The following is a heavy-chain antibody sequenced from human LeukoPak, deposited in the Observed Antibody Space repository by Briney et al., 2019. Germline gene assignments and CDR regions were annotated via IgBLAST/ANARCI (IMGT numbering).Heavy chain of an antibody. J-gene: IGHJ6*02. CDR2: ISAYNGNT. CDR1: GGTFSSYA. CDR3: ARDRDVVVVAANSNYYYYGMDV. D-gene: IGHD2-15*01. Sequence: ASVKVSCKASGGTFSSYAISWVRQAPGQGLEWMGWISAYNGNTNYAQKLQGRVTMTTDTSTSTAYMELRSLRSDDTAVYYCARDRDVVVVAANSNYYYYGMDVWGQGTTVTVSS. V-gene: IGHV1-18*01.